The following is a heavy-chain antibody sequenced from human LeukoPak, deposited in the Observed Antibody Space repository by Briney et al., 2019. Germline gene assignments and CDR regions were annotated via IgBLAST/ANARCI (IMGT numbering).Heavy chain of an antibody. J-gene: IGHJ4*02. CDR1: GGSFSGYY. CDR3: ARRVRYYDFWSGYYSHFDY. CDR2: INHSGST. D-gene: IGHD3-3*01. Sequence: SETLSFTCAVYGGSFSGYYWIWIRQPPGKGLEWIGEINHSGSTNYNPSLKSRVTISVDTSKNQFSLKLSSVTAADTAVYYCARRVRYYDFWSGYYSHFDYWGQGTLVTVSS. V-gene: IGHV4-34*01.